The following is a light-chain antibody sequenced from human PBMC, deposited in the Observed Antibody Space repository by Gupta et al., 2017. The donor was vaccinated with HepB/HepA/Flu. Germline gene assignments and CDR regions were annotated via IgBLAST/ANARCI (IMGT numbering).Light chain of an antibody. CDR1: NIGSKS. CDR3: QVWDSSSDHVV. CDR2: DDS. Sequence: SYVLTKPPSVSVAPGKTARITCGGNNIGSKSVHCYQQKPGQAPVLVFYDDSVRTSGIPERFSGSNSGNTATLTISRVEAGDEADYYCQVWDSSSDHVVFGGGTKLTVL. V-gene: IGLV3-21*03. J-gene: IGLJ2*01.